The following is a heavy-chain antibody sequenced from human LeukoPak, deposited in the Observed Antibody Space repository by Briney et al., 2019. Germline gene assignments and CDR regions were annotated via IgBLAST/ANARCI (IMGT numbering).Heavy chain of an antibody. J-gene: IGHJ6*03. Sequence: ASVKVSCKASGYTFTGYYMHWVRQAPGQGLEWMGWINPNSGGTNYAQKFQGRVTMTRGTSISTAYMELSRLRSDDTAVYHCARLMVRGVPFYYYYMDVWGKGTTVTISS. CDR2: INPNSGGT. V-gene: IGHV1-2*02. CDR3: ARLMVRGVPFYYYYMDV. D-gene: IGHD3-10*01. CDR1: GYTFTGYY.